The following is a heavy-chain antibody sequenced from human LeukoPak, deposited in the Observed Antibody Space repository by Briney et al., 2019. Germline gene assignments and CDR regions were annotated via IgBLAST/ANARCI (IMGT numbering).Heavy chain of an antibody. CDR1: GFTFSSFG. CDR2: ISGSSSTI. Sequence: PGGSLRLSCAASGFTFSSFGMNWVRQAPGKGLDWVSYISGSSSTIYYSDSVKGRFTISRDNAKNSLYLQMNSLRDGDTAIYYCARGGGSGPFDYWGQGTLVTVSS. D-gene: IGHD6-19*01. V-gene: IGHV3-48*02. J-gene: IGHJ4*02. CDR3: ARGGGSGPFDY.